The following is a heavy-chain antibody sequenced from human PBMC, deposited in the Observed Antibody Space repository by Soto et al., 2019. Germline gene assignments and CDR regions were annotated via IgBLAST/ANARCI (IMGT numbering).Heavy chain of an antibody. V-gene: IGHV3-21*01. Sequence: EVQLVESGGGLVKPGGSLRLSCAASGFSFSDYSMHWVRQAPGKGLEWVSSISSSSSYIYYADSLKGRFTVSRDNAKISLCQQMTRQRAEGTGIYVCERDQLGSTGGDFACWGQG. CDR2: ISSSSSYI. J-gene: IGHJ4*02. CDR1: GFSFSDYS. D-gene: IGHD3-16*01. CDR3: ERDQLGSTGGDFAC.